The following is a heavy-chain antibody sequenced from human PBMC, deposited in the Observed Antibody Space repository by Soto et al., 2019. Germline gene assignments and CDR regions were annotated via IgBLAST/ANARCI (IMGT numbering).Heavy chain of an antibody. Sequence: GGSLRLSCAASGFTFSSYAMSWVRQAPGKGLEWVSAISGSGGSTYYADSVKGRFTISRDNSKNTLYLQMNSLRAEDTAVYYCAKALIVVVVAATIEGGHPFDPWGQGTLVTVSS. V-gene: IGHV3-23*01. CDR2: ISGSGGST. D-gene: IGHD2-15*01. CDR3: AKALIVVVVAATIEGGHPFDP. J-gene: IGHJ5*02. CDR1: GFTFSSYA.